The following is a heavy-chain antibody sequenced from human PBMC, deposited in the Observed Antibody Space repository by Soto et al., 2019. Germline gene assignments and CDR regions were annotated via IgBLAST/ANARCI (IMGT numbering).Heavy chain of an antibody. J-gene: IGHJ4*02. CDR2: ISGSGNYT. V-gene: IGHV3-21*01. CDR3: AREGINNYNEYYFDS. D-gene: IGHD4-4*01. CDR1: GFSFSTYS. Sequence: GGSLRLSCAASGFSFSTYSMNWVRQAPGKGLEWVSSISGSGNYTHYADFLRGRFTISRDNAKTSLYLQMNSLRAEDTAVYYCAREGINNYNEYYFDSWGQGTAVTVS.